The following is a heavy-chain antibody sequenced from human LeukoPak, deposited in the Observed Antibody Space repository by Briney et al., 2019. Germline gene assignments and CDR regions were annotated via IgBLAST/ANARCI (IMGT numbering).Heavy chain of an antibody. CDR3: ARDFYYYDSSGYRIFDY. CDR1: GFTVSSNY. Sequence: GGSLRLSCAASGFTVSSNYMSWVRQAPGKGLEWVSVIYSGGSTYYADSVKGRFTISRDNSKNTLYLQMNSLRAEDTAVYYCARDFYYYDSSGYRIFDYWGQGTLVTVSS. D-gene: IGHD3-22*01. V-gene: IGHV3-53*01. CDR2: IYSGGST. J-gene: IGHJ4*02.